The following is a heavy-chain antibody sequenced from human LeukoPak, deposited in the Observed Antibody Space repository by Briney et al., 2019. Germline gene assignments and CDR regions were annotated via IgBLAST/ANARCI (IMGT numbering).Heavy chain of an antibody. Sequence: GGSLRLSCAASGFTFRNAWMSWVRQAPGKGLERVSYISGGSRYTNYADSVKGRFTISRDNAKNSLYLQMNSLRAEDTAVYYCAREYGSGSCFDFWGQGTLVTVSS. CDR3: AREYGSGSCFDF. D-gene: IGHD3-10*01. J-gene: IGHJ4*02. V-gene: IGHV3-11*05. CDR1: GFTFRNAW. CDR2: ISGGSRYT.